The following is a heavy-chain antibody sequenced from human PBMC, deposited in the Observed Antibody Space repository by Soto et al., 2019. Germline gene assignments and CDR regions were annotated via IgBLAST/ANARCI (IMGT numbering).Heavy chain of an antibody. CDR3: ARDRPRFLPQPYYYYGMDV. Sequence: PVGSLRLSCAASGFTFSSYWMSWVRQAPGKGLEWVANIKQDGSEKYYVDSVKGRFTISRDNAKNSLYLQMNSLRAEDTAVYYSARDRPRFLPQPYYYYGMDVWGQGTTVTVSS. CDR1: GFTFSSYW. D-gene: IGHD3-3*01. J-gene: IGHJ6*02. CDR2: IKQDGSEK. V-gene: IGHV3-7*05.